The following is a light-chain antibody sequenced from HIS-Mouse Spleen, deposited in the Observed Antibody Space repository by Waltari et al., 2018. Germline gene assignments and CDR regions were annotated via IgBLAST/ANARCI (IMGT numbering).Light chain of an antibody. Sequence: SYELTQPPSVSVSPGQTARITCSGDALPKKYAYWYQQKSGQAPVLVIYEDSKRPSGIPERFSGSKSGNTASLTISGLQAEDEADYYCSSYTSSSTLVFGTGTKVTVL. CDR2: EDS. CDR3: SSYTSSSTLV. J-gene: IGLJ1*01. CDR1: ALPKKY. V-gene: IGLV3-10*01.